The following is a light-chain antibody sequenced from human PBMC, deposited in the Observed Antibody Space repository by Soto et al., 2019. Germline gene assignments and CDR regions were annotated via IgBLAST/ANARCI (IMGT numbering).Light chain of an antibody. V-gene: IGLV2-23*02. Sequence: ALAQPASVSGSPEQSLTISCTGTSSDVGTYNLVSWYQQHPGKAPKLIIYEVTERPSGVSNRFSGSKFGNTASLTISGLLPEDEADYYCCSYGGSSTFPYVFGTGTKLTVL. CDR2: EVT. J-gene: IGLJ1*01. CDR3: CSYGGSSTFPYV. CDR1: SSDVGTYNL.